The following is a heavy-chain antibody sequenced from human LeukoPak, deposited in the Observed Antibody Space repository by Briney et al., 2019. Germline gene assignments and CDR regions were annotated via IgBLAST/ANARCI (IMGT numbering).Heavy chain of an antibody. V-gene: IGHV3-30*18. Sequence: GGSLRLSCAASGFTFSSYGMHWVRQALGKGLEWVALISDDGSNKNYADSVKGRFTISRDDSKNTVFLQMDSLRAEDTAVYYCAKNEGRWAAYNDYWGQGTLVTVSS. J-gene: IGHJ4*02. CDR2: ISDDGSNK. CDR1: GFTFSSYG. CDR3: AKNEGRWAAYNDY. D-gene: IGHD4-23*01.